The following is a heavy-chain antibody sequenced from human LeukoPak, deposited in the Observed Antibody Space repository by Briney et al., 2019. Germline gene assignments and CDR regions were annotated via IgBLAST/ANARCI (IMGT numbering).Heavy chain of an antibody. CDR1: GGSFSGYY. CDR3: ARLGPSCLRGYCSRYYYYYMDV. D-gene: IGHD2-15*01. CDR2: INHSGST. Sequence: SETLSLTCAVYGGSFSGYYWSWIRQPPGKGLEWIGEINHSGSTNYNPSLKSRVTISVDTSKDQFSLKLSSVTAADTAVYYCARLGPSCLRGYCSRYYYYYMDVWGKGTTVTVSS. J-gene: IGHJ6*03. V-gene: IGHV4-34*01.